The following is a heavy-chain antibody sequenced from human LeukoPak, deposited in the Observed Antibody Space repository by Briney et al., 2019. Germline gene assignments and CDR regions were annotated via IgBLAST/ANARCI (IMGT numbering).Heavy chain of an antibody. D-gene: IGHD1-26*01. CDR2: ISGGGGST. CDR1: GFTFTSYS. V-gene: IGHV3-23*01. Sequence: GGSLRLSCAASGFTFTSYSMNWVRRAPGKGLEWVSTISGGGGSTYYADSVKGRFTISRDNSKNTLYLQVNSLGAEDTAVYYCAKGGKWDVTPFDYWGQGTLVTVSS. J-gene: IGHJ4*02. CDR3: AKGGKWDVTPFDY.